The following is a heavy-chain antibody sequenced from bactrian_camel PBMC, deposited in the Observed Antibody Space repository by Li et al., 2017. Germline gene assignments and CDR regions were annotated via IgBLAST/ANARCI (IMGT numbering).Heavy chain of an antibody. J-gene: IGHJ6*01. Sequence: QVQLVESGGGLVQPGGSLRLSCAASGNISSYYCMSWVRQGPGKGLEWVASLITYGSTSYYADSVKGRFTISRDNAKNVLYLQMNSLKPEDTATYFCTAQTTLALSIADFEHWGQGTQVTVS. V-gene: IGHV3-2*01. CDR3: TAQTTLALSIADFEH. D-gene: IGHD1*01. CDR1: GNISSYYC. CDR2: LITYGSTS.